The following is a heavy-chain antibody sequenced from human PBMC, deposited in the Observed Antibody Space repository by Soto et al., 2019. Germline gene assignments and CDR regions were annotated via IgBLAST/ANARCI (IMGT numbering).Heavy chain of an antibody. D-gene: IGHD6-13*01. V-gene: IGHV4-4*07. Sequence: SETLSLTCTVSGGSISSYYWSWIRQPAGKGLEWIGRIYTSGSTNYNPSLKSRVTMSVDTSKNQFSLKLSSVTAADTAVYYCARDSFDAAGPLYYFDYWGQGTLVTVSS. CDR1: GGSISSYY. CDR2: IYTSGST. J-gene: IGHJ4*02. CDR3: ARDSFDAAGPLYYFDY.